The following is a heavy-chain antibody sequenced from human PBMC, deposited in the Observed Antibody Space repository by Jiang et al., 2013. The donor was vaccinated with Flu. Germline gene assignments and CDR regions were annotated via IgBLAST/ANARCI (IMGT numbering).Heavy chain of an antibody. D-gene: IGHD5-12*01. CDR2: IHFSGST. J-gene: IGHJ4*02. V-gene: IGHV4-59*01. CDR3: ARDSSGVPDSGYEYYFDS. CDR1: ADSMRHYY. Sequence: GSGLVKPSETLSLTCSVSADSMRHYYWTWIRQSPGKGLEWIGCIHFSGSTMYSPSLKSRVTISLDTSKNEFSLNLRSVIAADTAVYYCARDSSGVPDSGYEYYFDSWGQGTQV.